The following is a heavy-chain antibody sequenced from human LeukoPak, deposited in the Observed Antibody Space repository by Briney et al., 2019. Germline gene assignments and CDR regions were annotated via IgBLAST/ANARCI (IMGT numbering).Heavy chain of an antibody. J-gene: IGHJ4*02. CDR2: INSGGQNT. CDR1: GFTFNNYG. D-gene: IGHD3-22*01. Sequence: GGSLRLSCAASGFTFNNYGMTWFRQAPGKGLEWVSTINSGGQNTHYADSVKGRFTISRDNSKNTLYLQVNSLRAEDTALYYCAIDPSDYYESNSLDFWGQGTLVTVSS. V-gene: IGHV3-23*01. CDR3: AIDPSDYYESNSLDF.